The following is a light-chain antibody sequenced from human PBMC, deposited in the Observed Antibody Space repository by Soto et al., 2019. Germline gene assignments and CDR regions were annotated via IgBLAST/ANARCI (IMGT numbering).Light chain of an antibody. CDR2: KAS. J-gene: IGKJ1*01. CDR1: QSISVW. CDR3: QQYNSYSPT. V-gene: IGKV1-5*03. Sequence: DIQMTQSPSTLSASVGDRVTITCRASQSISVWLAWYQQKAGKAPNLLIYKASRLESGVPSRFSGSGSETEFTLTISGLQPGDSATYYCQQYNSYSPTFGQGTKA.